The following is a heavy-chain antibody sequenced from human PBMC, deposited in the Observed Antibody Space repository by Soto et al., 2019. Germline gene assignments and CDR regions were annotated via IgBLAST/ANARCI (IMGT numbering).Heavy chain of an antibody. CDR2: IYSGGST. CDR3: ARGYSSSWYGG. J-gene: IGHJ4*02. Sequence: EVQLVETGGGLIQPGGSLRLSCAASGFTVSSNYMSWVRQAPGKGLEWVSVIYSGGSTYYADSVKGRFTISRDNSKNTLYLQMNSLSAEDTAVYYGARGYSSSWYGGWGQGTLVTVSS. CDR1: GFTVSSNY. D-gene: IGHD6-13*01. V-gene: IGHV3-53*02.